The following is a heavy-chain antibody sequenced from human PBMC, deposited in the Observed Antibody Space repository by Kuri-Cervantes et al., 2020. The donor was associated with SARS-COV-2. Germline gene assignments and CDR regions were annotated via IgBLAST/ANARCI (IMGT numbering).Heavy chain of an antibody. CDR3: ASPGGTVSGPGAFDI. Sequence: GESLKISCTASGFTFGDYAMSWVRQAPGKGLEWVGFIRSKAYGGTTEYAASVKGRFTISRDDSKSIAYLQMNSLKTEDTAVYYCASPGGTVSGPGAFDIWGQGTMVTVSS. CDR1: GFTFGDYA. V-gene: IGHV3-49*04. D-gene: IGHD3-10*01. CDR2: IRSKAYGGTT. J-gene: IGHJ3*02.